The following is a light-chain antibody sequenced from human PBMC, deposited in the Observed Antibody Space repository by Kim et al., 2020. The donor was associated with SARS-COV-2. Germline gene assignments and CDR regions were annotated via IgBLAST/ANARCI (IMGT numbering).Light chain of an antibody. CDR1: SSNIGAGYD. CDR2: GNS. V-gene: IGLV1-40*01. J-gene: IGLJ1*01. Sequence: VPISCTGSSSNIGAGYDVHWYQQLPGTAPKLLIYGNSNRPSGVPDRFSGSKSGTSASLAITGLQAEDEADYYCQSYDSSLSGSGVFGTGTKVTVL. CDR3: QSYDSSLSGSGV.